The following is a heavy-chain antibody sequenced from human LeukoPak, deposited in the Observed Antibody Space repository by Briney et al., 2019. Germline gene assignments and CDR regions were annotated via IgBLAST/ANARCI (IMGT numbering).Heavy chain of an antibody. J-gene: IGHJ3*02. CDR3: ARDDRSMIGAFDI. CDR1: GGSISSYY. Sequence: SETLSLTCTVSGGSISSYYWSWIRQPPGKGLEWIGYIYYSGSTNYNPSLKSRVTISVDTSKNQFSLKLSSVTAADTAVYYCARDDRSMIGAFDIWGQGTTVTVSS. D-gene: IGHD3-22*01. V-gene: IGHV4-59*01. CDR2: IYYSGST.